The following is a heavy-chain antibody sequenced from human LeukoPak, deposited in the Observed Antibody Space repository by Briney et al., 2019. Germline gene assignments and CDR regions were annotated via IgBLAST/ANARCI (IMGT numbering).Heavy chain of an antibody. CDR2: IYISGST. D-gene: IGHD2-15*01. J-gene: IGHJ4*02. CDR3: ARALNPLPGTYYFDY. V-gene: IGHV4-4*07. Sequence: PSETLSLTCTDSGASINSHYWSWIRQPAGKGLEWIGRIYISGSTNYNSSLQSRVTMSVDTSKNQFSLKLSSVTAADTAVYYCARALNPLPGTYYFDYWGQGTLVTVSS. CDR1: GASINSHY.